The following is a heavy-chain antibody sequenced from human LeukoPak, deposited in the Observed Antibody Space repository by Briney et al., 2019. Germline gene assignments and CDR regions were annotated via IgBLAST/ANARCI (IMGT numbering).Heavy chain of an antibody. CDR2: IYHSGST. CDR3: ARWGAAAGTDYWYFDL. Sequence: SETLSLTCAVSGGSISSSNWWSWVRQPPGKGLEWIGEIYHSGSTNYNPSLKSRVTISVDKSKNQFSLKLSSVTAADTAVYYCARWGAAAGTDYWYFDLWGRGTLVTVSS. J-gene: IGHJ2*01. D-gene: IGHD6-13*01. V-gene: IGHV4-4*02. CDR1: GGSISSSNW.